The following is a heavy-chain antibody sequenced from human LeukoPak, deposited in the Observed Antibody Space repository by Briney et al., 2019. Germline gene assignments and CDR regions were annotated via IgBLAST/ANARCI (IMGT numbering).Heavy chain of an antibody. CDR1: GGSISSYY. D-gene: IGHD2-2*01. J-gene: IGHJ4*02. CDR2: VYTGGST. Sequence: SETLSLTRTVSGGSISSYYWSWIRQPAGKGLEWIGRVYTGGSTNYNPSLKSRVTMSVDTSKYQFSLKLRSVTAADAAVYYCARVQGSSSWGLFDYWGQGILVTVSS. CDR3: ARVQGSSSWGLFDY. V-gene: IGHV4-4*07.